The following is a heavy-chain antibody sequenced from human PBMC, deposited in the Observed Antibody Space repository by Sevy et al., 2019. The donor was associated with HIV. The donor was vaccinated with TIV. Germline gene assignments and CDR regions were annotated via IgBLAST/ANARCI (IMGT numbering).Heavy chain of an antibody. CDR3: ARGRYGDYVYSY. J-gene: IGHJ4*02. Sequence: GGSLRLSCAASGFTVSSNCMSWVRQAPGKGLEWVSVIYSGGSTYYADSVKGRFTISRDNSKITLYLQMNSLRAEDTAVYYCARGRYGDYVYSYWGQGTLVTVSS. CDR2: IYSGGST. V-gene: IGHV3-53*01. D-gene: IGHD4-17*01. CDR1: GFTVSSNC.